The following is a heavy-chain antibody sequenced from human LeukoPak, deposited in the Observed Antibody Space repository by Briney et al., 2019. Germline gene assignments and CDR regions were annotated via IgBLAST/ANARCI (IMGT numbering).Heavy chain of an antibody. Sequence: GGSLRLSCAASGFTFSSYAMHWVRQAPGKGLEWVAFIHYDGSNNYYADSVKGRFTISRDNAKNSLYLQMNSLRAEDTAVYYCARDLMGIAYRGAFYYWGQGTLVTVSS. D-gene: IGHD6-13*01. J-gene: IGHJ4*02. CDR2: IHYDGSNN. CDR1: GFTFSSYA. CDR3: ARDLMGIAYRGAFYY. V-gene: IGHV3-30*02.